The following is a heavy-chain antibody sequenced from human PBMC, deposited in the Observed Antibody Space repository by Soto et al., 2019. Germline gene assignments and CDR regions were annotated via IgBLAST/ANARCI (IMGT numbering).Heavy chain of an antibody. J-gene: IGHJ4*02. CDR3: ARDLGGFPDY. CDR1: GYSFTSYG. CDR2: ISAYNGNR. Sequence: GASVKVSCKASGYSFTSYGISWVRQAPGQGLEWMGWISAYNGNRKYAQKFQGRVTMTTDTSTSTAYMELRSLRSDDTAVYYCARDLGGFPDYWGQGTLVTVS. V-gene: IGHV1-18*01. D-gene: IGHD5-12*01.